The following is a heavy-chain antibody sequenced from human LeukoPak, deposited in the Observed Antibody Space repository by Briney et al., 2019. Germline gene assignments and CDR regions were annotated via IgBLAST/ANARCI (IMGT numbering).Heavy chain of an antibody. J-gene: IGHJ6*03. CDR2: MNPNSGNT. D-gene: IGHD3-9*01. CDR1: GYTFTSYD. CDR3: ARRTYDILTGYYVGYYYYMDV. V-gene: IGHV1-8*01. Sequence: ASVKVSCTASGYTFTSYDINWVRQATGQGLEWMGWMNPNSGNTGYAQKFQGRVTMTRNTSISTAYMELSSLRSEDTAVYYCARRTYDILTGYYVGYYYYMDVWGKGTTVTVSS.